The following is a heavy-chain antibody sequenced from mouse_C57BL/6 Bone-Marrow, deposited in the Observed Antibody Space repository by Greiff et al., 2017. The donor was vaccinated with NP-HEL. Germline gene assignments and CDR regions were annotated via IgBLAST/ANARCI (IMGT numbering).Heavy chain of an antibody. Sequence: QVQLQQPGAELVKPGASVKMSCKASGYTFTSYWITWVKQRPGQGLEWIGDIYPGSGSTNYTAKFKSKATLTVDTSSSTAYMQLSSLTSEDSAVYYCSKKGLLEAMDYWGQGTSLTVSS. CDR1: GYTFTSYW. J-gene: IGHJ4*01. V-gene: IGHV1-55*01. CDR3: SKKGLLEAMDY. CDR2: IYPGSGST.